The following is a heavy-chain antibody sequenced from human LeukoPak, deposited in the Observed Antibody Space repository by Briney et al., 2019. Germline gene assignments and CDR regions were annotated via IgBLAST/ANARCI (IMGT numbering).Heavy chain of an antibody. D-gene: IGHD3-10*02. Sequence: GGSLRLSCAASGFTFSSYEMNWVRQAPGKGLEWLSYISYTGSNKYYADSVKGRFTISRDNAKNSLYLQMNSLRAEDTAVYFCARVFVGENFDYWGQGTLSPSPQ. CDR1: GFTFSSYE. J-gene: IGHJ4*02. CDR2: ISYTGSNK. CDR3: ARVFVGENFDY. V-gene: IGHV3-48*03.